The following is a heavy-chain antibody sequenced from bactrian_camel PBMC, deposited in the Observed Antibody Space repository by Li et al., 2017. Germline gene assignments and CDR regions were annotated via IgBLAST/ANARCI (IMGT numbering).Heavy chain of an antibody. Sequence: VQPVESGGGLVQPGGSLRLSCAASGFIFSSYWMYWVRQAPGKGLEWVSGINRGSGGDSSYVADSVKGRFTISRDNAKNTLYLQLNNLKTEDTAMYYCARGYDNNWWSLWEYPYWGQGTQVTVS. D-gene: IGHD7*01. CDR2: INRGSGGDSS. V-gene: IGHV3S1*01. CDR1: GFIFSSYW. CDR3: ARGYDNNWWSLWEYPY. J-gene: IGHJ4*01.